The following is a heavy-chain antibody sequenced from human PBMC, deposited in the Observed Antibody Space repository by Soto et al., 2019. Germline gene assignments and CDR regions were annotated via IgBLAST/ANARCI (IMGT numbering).Heavy chain of an antibody. Sequence: RFLSVSGAASGLTCSSYAINSVQEAPGKGLEWISWISSSSSICYADSVRGRFTISIGNAKNALYLQMNRLRDEDTAVYYCERDPYTSTTVTIMDYWGLGTLVTVSS. D-gene: IGHD4-17*01. CDR2: ISSSSSI. CDR1: GLTCSSYA. V-gene: IGHV3-48*02. J-gene: IGHJ4*02. CDR3: ERDPYTSTTVTIMDY.